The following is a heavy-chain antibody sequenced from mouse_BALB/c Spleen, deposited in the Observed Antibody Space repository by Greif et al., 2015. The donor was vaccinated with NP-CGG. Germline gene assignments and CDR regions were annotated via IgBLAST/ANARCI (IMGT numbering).Heavy chain of an antibody. V-gene: IGHV1-7*01. CDR3: ASYYYGSSYAMDY. CDR1: GYTFTGYW. D-gene: IGHD1-1*01. Sequence: QVQLQQSGAELAKPGASVKMSCKASGYTFTGYWMHWVKQRPGQGLEWIGYINPSTGYTEYNQKFKDKATLTADKSSSTAYMQLSSLTSEDSAVYYCASYYYGSSYAMDYWGQGTSVTVSS. J-gene: IGHJ4*01. CDR2: INPSTGYT.